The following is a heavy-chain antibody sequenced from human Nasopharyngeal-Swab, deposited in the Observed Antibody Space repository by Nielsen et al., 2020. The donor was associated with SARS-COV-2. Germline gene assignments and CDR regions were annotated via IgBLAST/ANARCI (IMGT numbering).Heavy chain of an antibody. CDR1: GGSISSSSYY. CDR3: ARHRGLRSYYYGMDV. V-gene: IGHV4-39*01. J-gene: IGHJ6*02. Sequence: SETLSLTCTVSGGSISSSSYYWGWICQPPGKGLEWIGSIYYSGSTYYNPSLKSRVTISVDTSKNQFSLKLSSVTAAETAVYYCARHRGLRSYYYGMDVWGQGTTVTVSS. D-gene: IGHD4-17*01. CDR2: IYYSGST.